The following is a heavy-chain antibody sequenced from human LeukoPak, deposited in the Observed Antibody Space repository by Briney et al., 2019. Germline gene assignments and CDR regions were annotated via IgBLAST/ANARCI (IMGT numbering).Heavy chain of an antibody. D-gene: IGHD1-14*01. J-gene: IGHJ5*02. CDR1: GYTFTSYY. CDR3: ARDSLAAEGYNWFDP. Sequence: ASVKVSCKASGYTFTSYYMHWVRQAPGQGLEWMGIINPSGGSTSYAQKFQGRVTMTRDTFTSTVYMELSSLRSEDTAVYYCARDSLAAEGYNWFDPWGQGTLVTVSS. CDR2: INPSGGST. V-gene: IGHV1-46*01.